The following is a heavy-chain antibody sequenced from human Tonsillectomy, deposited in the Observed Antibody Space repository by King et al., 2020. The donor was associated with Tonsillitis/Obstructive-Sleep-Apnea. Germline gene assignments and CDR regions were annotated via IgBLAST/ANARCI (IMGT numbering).Heavy chain of an antibody. CDR3: ARGGDILTGYRDYYYYMDI. Sequence: VQLVESGAEVKKPGASVKVSCKASGYTFTSYGISWVRQAPGQGLEWMGWISAYNGNTKYAQKLQGRVTMTTDTATSTAYMELRSLSFDDTAVYYCARGGDILTGYRDYYYYMDIWGKGTTVTVSS. V-gene: IGHV1-18*01. J-gene: IGHJ6*03. D-gene: IGHD3-9*01. CDR2: ISAYNGNT. CDR1: GYTFTSYG.